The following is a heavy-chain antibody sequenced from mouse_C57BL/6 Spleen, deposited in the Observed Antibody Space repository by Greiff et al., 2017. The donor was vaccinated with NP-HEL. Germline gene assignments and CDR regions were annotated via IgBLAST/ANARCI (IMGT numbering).Heavy chain of an antibody. D-gene: IGHD1-1*01. Sequence: QVQLQQPGAELVKPGASVKLSCKASGYTFTSYWMHWVKQRHGQGLEWIGMIHPNSGSTNYNEKFKSKATLTVDKSSSTAYMQLSSLTSEDSAVYYCALSGYGSSYWYFDVWGTGTTVTVSS. CDR2: IHPNSGST. J-gene: IGHJ1*03. CDR3: ALSGYGSSYWYFDV. V-gene: IGHV1-64*01. CDR1: GYTFTSYW.